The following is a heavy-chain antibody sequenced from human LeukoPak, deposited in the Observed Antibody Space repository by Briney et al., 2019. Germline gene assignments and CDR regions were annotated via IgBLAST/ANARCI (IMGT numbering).Heavy chain of an antibody. Sequence: PGGSLRLSCAASGFTFNTYTMNWVRQAPGKGLEWVSYISGSSGIIDYADSVRGRFTISRDNAKNSLYLQMNSLRAEDTAVYYCARESSGHYFDHWGQGTLVTVSS. D-gene: IGHD6-25*01. CDR3: ARESSGHYFDH. V-gene: IGHV3-48*01. CDR2: ISGSSGII. J-gene: IGHJ4*02. CDR1: GFTFNTYT.